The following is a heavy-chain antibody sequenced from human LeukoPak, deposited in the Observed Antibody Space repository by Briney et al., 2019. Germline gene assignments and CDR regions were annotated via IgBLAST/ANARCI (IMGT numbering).Heavy chain of an antibody. V-gene: IGHV1-8*03. CDR3: ARHKPVVVVAATPKRGWFDP. CDR1: GYTFTSYD. J-gene: IGHJ5*02. Sequence: ASVKVSCKASGYTFTSYDINWERQATGQGLEWMGWMNPNSGNTGYAQKFQGRVTITRNTSISTAYMELSSLRSKDTAVYYCARHKPVVVVAATPKRGWFDPWGQGTLVTVSS. CDR2: MNPNSGNT. D-gene: IGHD2-15*01.